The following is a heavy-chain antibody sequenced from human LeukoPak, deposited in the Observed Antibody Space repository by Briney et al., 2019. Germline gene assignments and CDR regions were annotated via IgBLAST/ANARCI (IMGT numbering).Heavy chain of an antibody. J-gene: IGHJ4*02. V-gene: IGHV4-31*11. Sequence: KSSQTLSLTCAVSGDSISSGGYWWSRIRQHPGKGPEWIGYISYGGNTYYNPSLKSRVAISADTPKNQFSLKLSSTTAADTAVYYCARAPVATPSEFDYWGQGTLVTVSS. CDR1: GDSISSGGYW. CDR2: ISYGGNT. CDR3: ARAPVATPSEFDY. D-gene: IGHD5-12*01.